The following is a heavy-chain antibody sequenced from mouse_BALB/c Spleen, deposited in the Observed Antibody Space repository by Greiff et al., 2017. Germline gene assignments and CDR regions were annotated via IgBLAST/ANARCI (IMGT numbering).Heavy chain of an antibody. D-gene: IGHD1-1*02. CDR1: GFSFTGYG. V-gene: IGHV2-6-7*01. CDR2: IWGDGST. CDR3: ARDGVAKAMDD. J-gene: IGHJ4*01. Sequence: VKLQESGPGLVAPSQCLSISCTASGFSFTGYGVNWVRQPPGKGLEWLGMIWGDGSTDYNSALKSRLIISKDNSKSQVFLKMNSLQTDDTARYYCARDGVAKAMDDWGQGTSVTVSS.